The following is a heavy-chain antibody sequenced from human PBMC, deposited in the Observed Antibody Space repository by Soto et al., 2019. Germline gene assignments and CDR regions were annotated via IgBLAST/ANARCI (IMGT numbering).Heavy chain of an antibody. Sequence: GGSLRLSCSASGFTFSSYAMHWVRQAPGKGLEYVSAISSNGGRTYYADSVKGRFTISRDNSKNTLYLQMSSRRVEDTAVYYCVKGSESGCFYSYSGRDVGGQGTTVPVSS. CDR1: GFTFSSYA. D-gene: IGHD6-19*01. V-gene: IGHV3-64D*08. CDR3: VKGSESGCFYSYSGRDV. J-gene: IGHJ6*02. CDR2: ISSNGGRT.